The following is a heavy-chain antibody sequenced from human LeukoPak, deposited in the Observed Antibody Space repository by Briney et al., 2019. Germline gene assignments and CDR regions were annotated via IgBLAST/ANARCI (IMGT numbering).Heavy chain of an antibody. CDR2: ISAYNGNT. CDR1: GYTFTSYG. CDR3: ARSYCSSSSCDWFDY. D-gene: IGHD2-15*01. J-gene: IGHJ4*02. Sequence: ASVKVSCKASGYTFTSYGISWVRQAPGQGLEWIGWISAYNGNTNYAQKLQGRVTMTTDTSTSTAYMELRSLRSDDTAVYYCARSYCSSSSCDWFDYWGQGTLVTVSS. V-gene: IGHV1-18*01.